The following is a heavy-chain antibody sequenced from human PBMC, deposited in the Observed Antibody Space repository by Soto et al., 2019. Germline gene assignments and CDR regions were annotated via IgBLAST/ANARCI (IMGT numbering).Heavy chain of an antibody. CDR3: ARDKGSSGYPSNWFDP. CDR1: GYTFTSYY. V-gene: IGHV1-46*01. CDR2: INPSGGST. J-gene: IGHJ5*02. D-gene: IGHD3-22*01. Sequence: GASVKVSCKASGYTFTSYYMHWVRQAPGQGLEWMGIINPSGGSTSYAQKFQGRVTMTRDTSTSTVYMELSSLRSEDTAVYYCARDKGSSGYPSNWFDPRGQGTLVTVSS.